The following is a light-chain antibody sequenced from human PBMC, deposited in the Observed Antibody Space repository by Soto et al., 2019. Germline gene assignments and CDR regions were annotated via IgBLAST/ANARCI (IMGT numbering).Light chain of an antibody. V-gene: IGLV1-51*01. J-gene: IGLJ3*02. CDR3: GAWDSSLSVAV. CDR2: GTS. CDR1: SSKSGKND. Sequence: QSVLTKPPSVSAAPGQKVTISCSGSSSKSGKNDVSWYQQLPGTAPKLLIHGTSQRPSGIPDRFSGSKSGAAAALDITGLQTGDEADYDCGAWDSSLSVAVFGVGTKLTVL.